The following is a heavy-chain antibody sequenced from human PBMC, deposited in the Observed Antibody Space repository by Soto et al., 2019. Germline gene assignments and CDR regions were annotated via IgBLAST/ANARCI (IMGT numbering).Heavy chain of an antibody. CDR1: GFTFSDYV. J-gene: IGHJ6*02. CDR3: AKDGTTGGQHYYAMDV. V-gene: IGHV3-23*01. Sequence: HPGGSLRLSCEASGFTFSDYVINWGRQWPGKGLEWVSTIGRGDDKYYADSVKGRFTISRDTSKNTLFLQMNSLRAEDTALYFCAKDGTTGGQHYYAMDVWGQGTTVTVSS. CDR2: IGRGDDK. D-gene: IGHD2-15*01.